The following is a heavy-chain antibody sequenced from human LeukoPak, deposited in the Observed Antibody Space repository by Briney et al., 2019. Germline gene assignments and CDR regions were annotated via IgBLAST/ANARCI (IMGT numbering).Heavy chain of an antibody. CDR3: AKDILTGYYNVGDY. Sequence: GGSLRLSCAASGFTFSSYGMHWVRQAPGKGLEWVAVISYDGSNKYYADSVKGRFTISRDNSKNTLYLQMNSLRAEDTAVYYCAKDILTGYYNVGDYWGQGTLVTV. V-gene: IGHV3-30*18. CDR2: ISYDGSNK. D-gene: IGHD3-9*01. CDR1: GFTFSSYG. J-gene: IGHJ4*02.